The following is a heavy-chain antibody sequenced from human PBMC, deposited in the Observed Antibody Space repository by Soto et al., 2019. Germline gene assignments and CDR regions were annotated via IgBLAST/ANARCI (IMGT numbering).Heavy chain of an antibody. Sequence: QVQLVQSGAEVKKPGSSVKVSCKASGGTFSSYAISWVRQAPGQGLEWMGGIIPIFGTANYAQEFQGRVTITSDKSTGTAYMGLGSLRSEDTALYYCARGVRGDYVWGSYRQNWFDPWGQGTLVTVSS. V-gene: IGHV1-69*06. D-gene: IGHD3-16*02. J-gene: IGHJ5*02. CDR2: IIPIFGTA. CDR1: GGTFSSYA. CDR3: ARGVRGDYVWGSYRQNWFDP.